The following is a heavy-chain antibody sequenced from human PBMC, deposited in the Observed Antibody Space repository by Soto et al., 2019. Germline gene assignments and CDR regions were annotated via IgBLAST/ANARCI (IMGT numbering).Heavy chain of an antibody. J-gene: IGHJ3*02. D-gene: IGHD2-2*01. V-gene: IGHV3-64*01. CDR1: GFTFSSYA. CDR3: ARDLHCSSTSCHHAFDI. Sequence: GGSLRLSCAASGFTFSSYAMHWVRQAPGKGLEYVSAISSNGGSTYYANSVKGRFTISRDNSKNTLYLQMGSLRAEDMAVYYCARDLHCSSTSCHHAFDIWGQGTMVTVSS. CDR2: ISSNGGST.